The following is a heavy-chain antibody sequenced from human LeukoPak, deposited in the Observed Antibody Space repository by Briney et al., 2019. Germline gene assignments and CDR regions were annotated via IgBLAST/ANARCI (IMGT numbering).Heavy chain of an antibody. J-gene: IGHJ5*02. CDR2: ISYDGSNK. Sequence: PGGSLRLSCAASGFTFSSYGMHWVRQAPGKGLEWVAVISYDGSNKYYADSVKGRFTISRDNSKNTLYLQMNSLRAEDTAVYYCAKDGVPGRFLEWLTHNWFDPWSQGTLVTVSS. V-gene: IGHV3-30*18. D-gene: IGHD3-3*01. CDR1: GFTFSSYG. CDR3: AKDGVPGRFLEWLTHNWFDP.